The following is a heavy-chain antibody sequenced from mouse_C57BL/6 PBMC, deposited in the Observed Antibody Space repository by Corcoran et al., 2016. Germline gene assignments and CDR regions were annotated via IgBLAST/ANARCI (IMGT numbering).Heavy chain of an antibody. D-gene: IGHD2-3*01. Sequence: QVQLKQSGAELVRPGASVKLSCKASGYTFTDYYINWVKQRPGQGLEWIARIYPGSGNTYYNEKFKGKATLTAEKSSSTAYMQLSSLTSEDSAVYFCARLDGYYYAMDYWGQGTSVTVSS. CDR1: GYTFTDYY. V-gene: IGHV1-76*01. J-gene: IGHJ4*01. CDR3: ARLDGYYYAMDY. CDR2: IYPGSGNT.